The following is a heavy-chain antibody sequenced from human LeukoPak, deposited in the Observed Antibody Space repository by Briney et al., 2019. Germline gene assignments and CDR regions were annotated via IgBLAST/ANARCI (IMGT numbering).Heavy chain of an antibody. CDR2: INPNSGGT. V-gene: IGHV1-2*02. CDR1: GYTFTVYY. D-gene: IGHD6-13*01. J-gene: IGHJ4*02. Sequence: GASVKVSCKASGYTFTVYYMHWVRQAPGQGREWMGWINPNSGGTNYAQKFQGRVTMTRDTSISTAYMELSRLRSDDTAVYYCARNPGSIAAAGEADYWGQGTLVTVSS. CDR3: ARNPGSIAAAGEADY.